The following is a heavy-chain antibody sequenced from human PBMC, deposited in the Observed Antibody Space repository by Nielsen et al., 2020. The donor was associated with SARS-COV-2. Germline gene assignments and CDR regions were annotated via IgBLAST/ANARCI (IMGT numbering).Heavy chain of an antibody. CDR3: ARDSSGSYYLPDY. CDR2: ISSSSSTI. D-gene: IGHD3-10*01. V-gene: IGHV3-48*02. CDR1: GFTFSSYS. Sequence: GESLKISCAASGFTFSSYSMNWVRQAPGKGLEWVSYISSSSSTIYYADSVKGRFTISRDNAKNSLYLQMNSLRDEDTAVYYCARDSSGSYYLPDYWGQGTLVTVSS. J-gene: IGHJ4*02.